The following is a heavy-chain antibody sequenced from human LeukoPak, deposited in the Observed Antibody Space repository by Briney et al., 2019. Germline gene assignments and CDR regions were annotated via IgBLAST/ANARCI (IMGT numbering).Heavy chain of an antibody. D-gene: IGHD3-22*01. Sequence: GGSLRLSCAASGFTFSSYSMTWVRQAPGKELEWVSYISSSSSTIYYADSVKGRFTISRDNAKNSLYLQMNSLRAEDTAVYYCARGYYDSSGYYHDYWGQGTLVTVSS. CDR2: ISSSSSTI. V-gene: IGHV3-48*04. CDR1: GFTFSSYS. J-gene: IGHJ4*02. CDR3: ARGYYDSSGYYHDY.